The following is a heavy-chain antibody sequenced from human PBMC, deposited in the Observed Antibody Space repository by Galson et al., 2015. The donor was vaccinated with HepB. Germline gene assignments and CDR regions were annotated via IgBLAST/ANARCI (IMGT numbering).Heavy chain of an antibody. CDR1: GFTFNSLG. CDR3: AKGTTNIDY. Sequence: SLRLSCAASGFTFNSLGMTWVRQAPGKGLECVSAIGVNAGSTDYADSVKGRFTISRDNSKNMLYLQMNNLRAEDTAVYYCAKGTTNIDYWGQGTPVTVSS. CDR2: IGVNAGST. D-gene: IGHD1-1*01. J-gene: IGHJ4*02. V-gene: IGHV3-23*01.